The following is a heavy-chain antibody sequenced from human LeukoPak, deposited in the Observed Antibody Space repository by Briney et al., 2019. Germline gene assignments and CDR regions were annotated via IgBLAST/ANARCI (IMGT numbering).Heavy chain of an antibody. CDR3: ARSGGSGWDEGFDY. V-gene: IGHV5-51*01. CDR1: GYSSTSYW. CDR2: IYLSDSDA. D-gene: IGHD6-19*01. J-gene: IGHJ4*02. Sequence: GESLKISCKGSGYSSTSYWIAWVRQMPGKGLEWMGIIYLSDSDARYSPSFQGPVTMSADKSISTAYLQWSNLKASDTAIYYCARSGGSGWDEGFDYWGQGTLVTVSS.